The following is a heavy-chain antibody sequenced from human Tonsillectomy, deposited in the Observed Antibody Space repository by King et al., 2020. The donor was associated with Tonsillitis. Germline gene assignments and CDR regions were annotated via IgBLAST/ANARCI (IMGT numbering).Heavy chain of an antibody. V-gene: IGHV3-11*01. CDR1: GFTFSDYY. Sequence: VQLVESGGGLVKPGGSLRLSCAASGFTFSDYYMSWIRQAPGKGLEWVSYISSSGSTIYYADSVKGRFTISRDNAKNSLYLQMNSLRAEDTAVYYCARALPPPPRYGDYGLFDYWGQGTLVTVSS. J-gene: IGHJ4*02. CDR3: ARALPPPPRYGDYGLFDY. D-gene: IGHD4-17*01. CDR2: ISSSGSTI.